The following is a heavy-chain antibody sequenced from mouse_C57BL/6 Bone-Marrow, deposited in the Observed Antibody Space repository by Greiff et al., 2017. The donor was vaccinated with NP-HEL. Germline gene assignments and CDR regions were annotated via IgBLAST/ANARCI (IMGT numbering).Heavy chain of an antibody. V-gene: IGHV1-81*01. Sequence: QVQLQQSGAELARPGASVKLSCKASGYTFTSYGISWVKQRTGQGLEWIGEIYPRSGNTYYNEKFKGKATLTADKSSSTAYMELRSLTSEDSAVYFCARRVGFAYWGQGTLVTVSA. CDR2: IYPRSGNT. CDR3: ARRVGFAY. CDR1: GYTFTSYG. J-gene: IGHJ3*01.